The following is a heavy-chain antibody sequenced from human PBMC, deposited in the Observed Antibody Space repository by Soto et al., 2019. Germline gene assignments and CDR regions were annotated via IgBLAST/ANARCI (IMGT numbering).Heavy chain of an antibody. Sequence: PGGSLRLSCAASGFTFDDYGMSWVRQAPGKGLEWVSGINWNGGSTGYADSVKGRFTISRDNAKNSLYLQMNSLRAEDTALYHCARDLQRGGYSYNWFDPWGQGTLVTVSS. V-gene: IGHV3-20*01. J-gene: IGHJ5*02. CDR2: INWNGGST. CDR3: ARDLQRGGYSYNWFDP. CDR1: GFTFDDYG. D-gene: IGHD3-16*01.